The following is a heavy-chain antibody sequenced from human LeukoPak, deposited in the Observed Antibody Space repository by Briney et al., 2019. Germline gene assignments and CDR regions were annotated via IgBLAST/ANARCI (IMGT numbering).Heavy chain of an antibody. D-gene: IGHD1-26*01. CDR3: ARPFNSGSYDH. Sequence: ASVKVSCKASGYTFTSYGIRWVRQAPGQGLEWMGWISAYNGNTNYAQKLQGRVTMTTDTSTSTAYMELRSLRSDDTAVYCCARPFNSGSYDHWGQGTLVTVSS. V-gene: IGHV1-18*01. J-gene: IGHJ5*02. CDR2: ISAYNGNT. CDR1: GYTFTSYG.